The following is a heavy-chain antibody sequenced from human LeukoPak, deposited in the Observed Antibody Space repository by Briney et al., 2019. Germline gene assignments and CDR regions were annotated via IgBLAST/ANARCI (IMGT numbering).Heavy chain of an antibody. CDR3: AKDLELELFDP. D-gene: IGHD1-7*01. CDR1: GFTFSSFG. CDR2: IRYDGGNK. Sequence: GGSLRLSCAASGFTFSSFGMHWVRQAPGKGLEWVAFIRYDGGNKYYADSVKGRFTIYRDNSKNTLYLQMNSLRAEDTAVYYCAKDLELELFDPWGQGTLVTVSS. V-gene: IGHV3-30*02. J-gene: IGHJ5*02.